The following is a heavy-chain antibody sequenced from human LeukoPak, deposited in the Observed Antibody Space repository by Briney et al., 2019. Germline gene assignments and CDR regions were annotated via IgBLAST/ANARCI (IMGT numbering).Heavy chain of an antibody. CDR1: GFTFSSYG. J-gene: IGHJ1*01. CDR2: TAYDGTKK. V-gene: IGHV3-33*05. CDR3: AKDGYGVVAPNGYLQN. D-gene: IGHD5-12*01. Sequence: GGSLRLSCAASGFTFSSYGMHWVRQAPGKGLEWVAVTAYDGTKKYYADSVKGRFTISRDNSKNTLYLQINSLRAEDTAVYHCAKDGYGVVAPNGYLQNWGQGTLVTVSS.